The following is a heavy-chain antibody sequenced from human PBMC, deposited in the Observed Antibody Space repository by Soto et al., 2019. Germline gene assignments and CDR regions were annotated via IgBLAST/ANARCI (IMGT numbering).Heavy chain of an antibody. CDR3: ARHLHQMLSHKHYYHYLDG. D-gene: IGHD2-2*01. CDR1: GFSFSDYS. V-gene: IGHV3-11*01. Sequence: QVHLVESGGDLVKPGGSLRLSCVASGFSFSDYSMTWMRQAPGGGLDFVAFISNTAITDYYADSVKGRFTIYRDNARNSVYLQMDSLRAEDAAVYYCARHLHQMLSHKHYYHYLDGWGTGTTVTVSS. CDR2: ISNTAITD. J-gene: IGHJ6*03.